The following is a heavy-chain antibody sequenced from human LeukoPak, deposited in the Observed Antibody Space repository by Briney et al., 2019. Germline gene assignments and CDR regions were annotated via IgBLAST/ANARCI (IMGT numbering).Heavy chain of an antibody. D-gene: IGHD5-18*01. Sequence: PGRSLRLSCAASGFTFSSYAMHWVRQAPGKGLEWVAVISYDGSNKYYADSVKGRFTISRDNSKNTLYLQMNSLRAEDTAVYHCARDRGYSYGRPGGWFDPWGQGTLVTVSS. V-gene: IGHV3-30*01. CDR3: ARDRGYSYGRPGGWFDP. CDR2: ISYDGSNK. CDR1: GFTFSSYA. J-gene: IGHJ5*02.